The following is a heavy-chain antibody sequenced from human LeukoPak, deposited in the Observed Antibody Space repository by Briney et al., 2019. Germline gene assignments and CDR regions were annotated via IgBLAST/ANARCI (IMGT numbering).Heavy chain of an antibody. J-gene: IGHJ4*02. CDR3: ARGYYLPKTAEVGTTALFDY. Sequence: SETLSLTCTVSGGPISGYYWSWIRQPPGKGLEWIGYIYYSGSTNYNPSLRSRVTMSVDKSKDQFSLRLSSVTAADTAVYYCARGYYLPKTAEVGTTALFDYWGQGTLVTVSS. V-gene: IGHV4-59*01. CDR1: GGPISGYY. CDR2: IYYSGST. D-gene: IGHD1-1*01.